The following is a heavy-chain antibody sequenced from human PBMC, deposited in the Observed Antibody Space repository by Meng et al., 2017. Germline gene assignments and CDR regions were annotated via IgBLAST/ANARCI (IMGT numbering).Heavy chain of an antibody. J-gene: IGHJ4*02. CDR2: ISSSGSTI. V-gene: IGHV3-11*04. CDR3: ARVGPGRGLAAIRGY. D-gene: IGHD6-25*01. CDR1: GLTFSDYY. Sequence: GESLKISCAASGLTFSDYYMSWIRQAPGKGLEWVSYISSSGSTIYYADSVKGRFTISRDNAKNSLYLQMNSLRAEDTAVYYCARVGPGRGLAAIRGYWGQGTLVTVSS.